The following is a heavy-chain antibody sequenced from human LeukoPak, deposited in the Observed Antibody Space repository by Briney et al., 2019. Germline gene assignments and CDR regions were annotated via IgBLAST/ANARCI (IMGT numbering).Heavy chain of an antibody. V-gene: IGHV3-7*01. CDR3: ARGGSGWFPFDY. J-gene: IGHJ4*02. D-gene: IGHD6-19*01. Sequence: PGGSLRLSCAASGFTFSSYWMSWVRQAPGKGLEWVANIKQDGSEKYYVDSVKGRFTISRDNSKNTLYLQMNSLRAEDTAVYYCARGGSGWFPFDYWGQGTLVTVSS. CDR1: GFTFSSYW. CDR2: IKQDGSEK.